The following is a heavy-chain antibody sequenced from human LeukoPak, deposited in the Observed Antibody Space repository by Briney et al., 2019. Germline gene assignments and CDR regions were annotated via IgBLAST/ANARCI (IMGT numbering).Heavy chain of an antibody. Sequence: ASVKVSCKASGYTFTGYYMHWVRQAPGQGLEWTGWINPNSGGTNYAQKFQGRVTMTRDTSISTAYMELSRLRSDDTAVYYCARDRSLGATDFDYWGQGTLVTVSS. CDR1: GYTFTGYY. D-gene: IGHD1-26*01. V-gene: IGHV1-2*02. CDR2: INPNSGGT. J-gene: IGHJ4*02. CDR3: ARDRSLGATDFDY.